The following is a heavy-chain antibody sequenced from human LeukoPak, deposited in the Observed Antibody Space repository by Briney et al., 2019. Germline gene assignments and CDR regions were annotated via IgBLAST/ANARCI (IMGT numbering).Heavy chain of an antibody. CDR1: GYTFTSYG. J-gene: IGHJ4*02. CDR2: ISAYNGNT. D-gene: IGHD5-24*01. CDR3: AVEMATEFDY. Sequence: GASVKVSCKASGYTFTSYGISWVRQAPGQGLEWMGWISAYNGNTNYAQKFRGRVTMTRNTSISTAYMELSSLRSEDTAVYYCAVEMATEFDYWGQGTLVTVSS. V-gene: IGHV1-18*01.